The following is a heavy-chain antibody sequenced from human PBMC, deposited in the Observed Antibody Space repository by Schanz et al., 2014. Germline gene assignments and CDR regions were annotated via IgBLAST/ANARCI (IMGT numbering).Heavy chain of an antibody. Sequence: EMQLLESGGGLAQPGGSLRLSCAASGFTLSNYAMRWVRQAPGKGLEWVAAISEAGGGPHYADSVRGRFTISSDTSKNTFNQQTSSLRADDTAVYYCARIGGSVLDYWAQGTPVTVSS. J-gene: IGHJ4*03. V-gene: IGHV3-23*01. CDR3: ARIGGSVLDY. D-gene: IGHD3-10*01. CDR2: ISEAGGGP. CDR1: GFTLSNYA.